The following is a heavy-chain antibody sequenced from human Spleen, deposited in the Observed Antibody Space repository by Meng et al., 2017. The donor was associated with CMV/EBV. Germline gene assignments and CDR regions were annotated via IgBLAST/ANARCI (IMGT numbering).Heavy chain of an antibody. CDR3: ASQTEYSAYELFFDY. CDR2: LFYRGGA. V-gene: IGHV4-38-2*02. D-gene: IGHD5-12*01. Sequence: SETLSLTCTVSGYSISSGFYWTWIRQPPGKGLEWVGSLFYRGGAYYSPSLKSRVAISIDTSKRQFSLKLSSVTAADTAVYYCASQTEYSAYELFFDYWGQGTLVTVSS. J-gene: IGHJ4*02. CDR1: GYSISSGFY.